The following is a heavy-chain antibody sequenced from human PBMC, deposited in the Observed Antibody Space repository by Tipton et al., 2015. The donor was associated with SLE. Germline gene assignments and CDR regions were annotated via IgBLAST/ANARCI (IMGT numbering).Heavy chain of an antibody. V-gene: IGHV1-46*01. CDR3: ARGGPDYGDYFADAFDI. J-gene: IGHJ3*02. CDR1: GYTFSDYY. Sequence: QLVQSGAGVNTPGASLKVSCKASGYTFSDYYIHWVRQAPGQGLEWLGILSPSSGNAAYSRKFQGRFSMTSDTYTSTVHMEVSSLRSEDTAVYYCARGGPDYGDYFADAFDIWGQGTVVTVSS. D-gene: IGHD4-17*01. CDR2: LSPSSGNA.